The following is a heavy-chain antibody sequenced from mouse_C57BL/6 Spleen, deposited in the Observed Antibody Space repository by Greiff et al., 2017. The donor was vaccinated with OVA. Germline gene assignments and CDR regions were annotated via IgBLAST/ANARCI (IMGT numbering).Heavy chain of an antibody. CDR1: GYTFTSYW. CDR3: ARYPHIATVVAAPRLYYAMDY. CDR2: IDPSDSYT. D-gene: IGHD1-1*01. J-gene: IGHJ4*01. Sequence: QVQLQQPGAELVKPGASVKLSCKASGYTFTSYWMQWVKQRPGQGLEWIGEIDPSDSYTNYNQKFKGKATLTVDTSSSTAYMQLSSLTSEDSAVYYCARYPHIATVVAAPRLYYAMDYWGQGTSVTVSS. V-gene: IGHV1-50*01.